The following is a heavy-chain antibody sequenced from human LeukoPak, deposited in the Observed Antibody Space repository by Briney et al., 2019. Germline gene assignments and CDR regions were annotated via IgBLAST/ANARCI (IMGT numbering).Heavy chain of an antibody. Sequence: GGSLRLSCAASGFTFRNFGMHWVRQAPGKGLEWVAVISYDGNKKYYADSVKGRFTISRDNSKNTMYLHVNSLRVEDTAIYYCAKDLNGPGYCGSTSCPEYFDAWGQGTLVTVSS. J-gene: IGHJ4*02. CDR1: GFTFRNFG. D-gene: IGHD2-2*01. V-gene: IGHV3-30*18. CDR2: ISYDGNKK. CDR3: AKDLNGPGYCGSTSCPEYFDA.